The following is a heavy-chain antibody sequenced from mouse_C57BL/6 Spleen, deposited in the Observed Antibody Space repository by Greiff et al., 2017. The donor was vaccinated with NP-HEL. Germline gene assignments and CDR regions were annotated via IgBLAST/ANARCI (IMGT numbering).Heavy chain of an antibody. CDR3: ARDDYDEAWFAY. D-gene: IGHD2-4*01. V-gene: IGHV1-82*01. CDR2: IYPGDGDT. J-gene: IGHJ3*01. CDR1: GYAFSSSW. Sequence: VQLQQSGPELVKPGASVKISCKASGYAFSSSWMNWVKQRPGKGLEWIGRIYPGDGDTNYNGKFKGKATLTADKSSSTAYMQLSSLTSEDSAVYFCARDDYDEAWFAYWGKGLWSLSLQ.